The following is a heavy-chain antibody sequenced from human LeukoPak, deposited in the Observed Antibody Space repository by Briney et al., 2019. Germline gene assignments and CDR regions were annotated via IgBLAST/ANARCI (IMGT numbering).Heavy chain of an antibody. CDR1: GYTFTSYA. V-gene: IGHV7-4-1*02. J-gene: IGHJ4*02. CDR2: ININTGNP. D-gene: IGHD3-16*02. Sequence: ASVKVSCKASGYTFTSYAMNWVRQAPGQGLEWMGWININTGNPTYAQGFTGRFVFSLDTSVSTAYLQISSLKAEDTAVYYCARDDRSKNYVWGSYRSPTVIDYWGQGTLVTVSS. CDR3: ARDDRSKNYVWGSYRSPTVIDY.